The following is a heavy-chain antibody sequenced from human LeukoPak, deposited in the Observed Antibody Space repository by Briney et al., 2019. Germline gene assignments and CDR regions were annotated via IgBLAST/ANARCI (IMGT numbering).Heavy chain of an antibody. CDR2: IYYSGST. D-gene: IGHD3-22*01. CDR3: ARLRSPDITMIVGAFDI. Sequence: SQTLSLTCTVSGSSISSSSYYWGWIRQPPGKRLEWIGSIYYSGSTTYNTSLKSRVTITVDTSKNQFCLKLSSVTAADTAVYYCARLRSPDITMIVGAFDIWGQGTMVTVSS. CDR1: GSSISSSSYY. V-gene: IGHV4-39*01. J-gene: IGHJ3*02.